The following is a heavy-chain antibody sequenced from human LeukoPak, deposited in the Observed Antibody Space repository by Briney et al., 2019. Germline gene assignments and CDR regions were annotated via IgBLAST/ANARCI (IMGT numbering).Heavy chain of an antibody. CDR1: GYTFTGYY. CDR2: INPNSGGT. CDR3: ARSRYFDWLLYPVFDY. J-gene: IGHJ4*02. D-gene: IGHD3-9*01. V-gene: IGHV1-2*02. Sequence: ASVKVSCKASGYTFTGYYMHWVRQAPGQGLEWMGWINPNSGGTSYAQKFQGRVTMTRDTSISTAYMELSRLRSDDTAVYYCARSRYFDWLLYPVFDYWGQGTLVTVSS.